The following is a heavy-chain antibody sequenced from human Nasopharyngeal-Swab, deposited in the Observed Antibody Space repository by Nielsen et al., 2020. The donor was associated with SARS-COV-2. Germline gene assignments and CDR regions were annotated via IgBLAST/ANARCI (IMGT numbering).Heavy chain of an antibody. V-gene: IGHV5-51*01. CDR1: EYSFNTYW. CDR2: IYPGDSDT. CDR3: ARGGPYYYDSSGYFV. D-gene: IGHD3-22*01. Sequence: GESLKISCKGSEYSFNTYWIGWVRQMPGKGLEWMGIIYPGDSDTRYSPSFQGQVTISADKSISTAYLQWSSLKASDTAMYYCARGGPYYYDSSGYFVWGQGTLVTVSS. J-gene: IGHJ4*02.